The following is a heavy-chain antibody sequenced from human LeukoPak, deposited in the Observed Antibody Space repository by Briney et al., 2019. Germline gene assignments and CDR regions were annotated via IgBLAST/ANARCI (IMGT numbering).Heavy chain of an antibody. J-gene: IGHJ6*03. Sequence: ASVKVSCKASGYTFTSYYMHWVRQAPGQGLEWMGIINPSGGSTSYAQKFQGRVTITADKSTSTAYMELSSLRSEDTAVYYCATTMVRGVIPYYYYYMDVWGKGTTVTVSS. V-gene: IGHV1-46*01. CDR2: INPSGGST. CDR3: ATTMVRGVIPYYYYYMDV. CDR1: GYTFTSYY. D-gene: IGHD3-10*01.